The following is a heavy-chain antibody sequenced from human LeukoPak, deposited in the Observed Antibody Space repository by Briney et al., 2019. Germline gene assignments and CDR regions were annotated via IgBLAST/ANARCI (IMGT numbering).Heavy chain of an antibody. D-gene: IGHD1-1*01. CDR1: GFTFSSYS. CDR2: ISSSSSYI. CDR3: ARDANDALDY. Sequence: KAGGSLRLSCAASGFTFSSYSMNWVRQAPGKGLEWVSSISSSSSYIYYADSVKGRFTISRDNAKNSLYLQMNSLRAEDTGVYYCARDANDALDYWGQGTLVTVSS. J-gene: IGHJ4*02. V-gene: IGHV3-21*01.